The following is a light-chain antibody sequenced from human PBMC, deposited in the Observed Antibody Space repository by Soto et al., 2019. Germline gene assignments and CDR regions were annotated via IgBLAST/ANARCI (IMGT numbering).Light chain of an antibody. V-gene: IGKV3-20*01. CDR1: RTINSEF. CDR3: QLYGSSPLYA. J-gene: IGKJ2*01. CDR2: GTS. Sequence: EIVLTQSPGTLSLSPGERATFSCRISRTINSEFLAWYQQRPGLAPRLLIHGTSNRATGIPDRFSGSGSGTDFTLTISALEPEDFAVYYCQLYGSSPLYAFGRGTKLEI.